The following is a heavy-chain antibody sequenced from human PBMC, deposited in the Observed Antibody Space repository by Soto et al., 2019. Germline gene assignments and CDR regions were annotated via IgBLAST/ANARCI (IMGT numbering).Heavy chain of an antibody. CDR1: GYTLTELS. V-gene: IGHV1-24*01. D-gene: IGHD2-15*01. Sequence: ASVKVSCKVSGYTLTELSMHWVRQAPGKRLEWMGGFDPEDGETIYAQKFQGRVTMTEDTSTDTAYMELSSLRSEDTAVYYCATEPLCSGGSCYGMDVWGQGTTVTVSS. J-gene: IGHJ6*02. CDR2: FDPEDGET. CDR3: ATEPLCSGGSCYGMDV.